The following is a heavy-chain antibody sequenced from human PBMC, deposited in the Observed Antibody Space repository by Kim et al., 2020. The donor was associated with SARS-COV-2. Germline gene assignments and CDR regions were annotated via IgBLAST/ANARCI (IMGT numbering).Heavy chain of an antibody. J-gene: IGHJ5*02. CDR3: AKGFCSGGSCYGDNWFDP. V-gene: IGHV3-30*18. CDR2: ISYDGSNK. CDR1: GFTFSSYG. D-gene: IGHD2-15*01. Sequence: GGSLRLSCAASGFTFSSYGMHWVRQAPGKGLEWVAVISYDGSNKYYADSVKGRFTISRDNSKNTLYLQMNSLRAEDTAVYYCAKGFCSGGSCYGDNWFDPWGQGTLVTVSS.